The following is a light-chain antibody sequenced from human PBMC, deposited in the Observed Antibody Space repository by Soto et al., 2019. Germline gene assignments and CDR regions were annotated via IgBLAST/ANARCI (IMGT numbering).Light chain of an antibody. CDR2: DAS. J-gene: IGKJ5*01. V-gene: IGKV3-11*01. CDR1: QSVSNS. Sequence: IVLTQSPSTLSLYPGDRATLSCRASQSVSNSLVWYQHKPGQAPRFLIYDASKRATGTPARFSGSGSGTDFTLTISSLEPEDFAVYYCQQRKSWPAITFGQGTRLEIK. CDR3: QQRKSWPAIT.